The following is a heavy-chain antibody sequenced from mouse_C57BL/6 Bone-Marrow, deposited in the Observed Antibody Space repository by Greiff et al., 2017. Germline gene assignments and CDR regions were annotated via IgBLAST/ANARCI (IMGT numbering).Heavy chain of an antibody. D-gene: IGHD2-3*01. V-gene: IGHV14-4*01. J-gene: IGHJ2*01. CDR2: IDPEIGDT. CDR3: SSFDGNYFDF. CDR1: GFNIKDDY. Sequence: VKLQQSGAELVRPGASVKLSCTASGFNIKDDYIHWVKQRPEQGLEWIGWIDPEIGDTEYASKFQGKFTITSDTSSNTAYLKSSSLTSEDTAVYYCSSFDGNYFDFWGQGTPLTVAS.